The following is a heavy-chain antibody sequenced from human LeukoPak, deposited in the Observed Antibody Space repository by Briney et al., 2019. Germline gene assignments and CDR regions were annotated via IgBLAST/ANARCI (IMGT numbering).Heavy chain of an antibody. CDR2: ISNDGTYK. J-gene: IGHJ5*02. CDR1: GFTFSSYA. Sequence: PGGSLRLSCAASGFTFSSYAMHWVRQAPDKGLEYVAVISNDGTYKYYGASVKGRFTISRDNSKNTLYLQMDNLRSEDTAVYSCTRKSGGSQRKMDDWFDPWGQGTLVIVSS. D-gene: IGHD3-10*01. CDR3: TRKSGGSQRKMDDWFDP. V-gene: IGHV3-30*04.